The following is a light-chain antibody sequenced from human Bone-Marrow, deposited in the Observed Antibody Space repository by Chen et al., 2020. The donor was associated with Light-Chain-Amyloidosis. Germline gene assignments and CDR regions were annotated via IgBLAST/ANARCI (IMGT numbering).Light chain of an antibody. CDR1: QSVSSAF. Sequence: EIVLTQSPGTLSLSPGERATLSCRASQSVSSAFLSWYQQKPGQAPRPLIYGASSRATAIPDRFSGSGSGTDFTLTISRLEPEDFAMYYCQQYDSSRWTFGQGTKVEFK. J-gene: IGKJ1*01. CDR2: GAS. CDR3: QQYDSSRWT. V-gene: IGKV3-20*01.